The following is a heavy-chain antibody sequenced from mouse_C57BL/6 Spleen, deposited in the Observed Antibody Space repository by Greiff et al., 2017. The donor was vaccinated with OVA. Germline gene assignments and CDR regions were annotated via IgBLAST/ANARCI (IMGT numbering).Heavy chain of an antibody. CDR3: ARDRGAWFAY. J-gene: IGHJ3*01. D-gene: IGHD2-14*01. V-gene: IGHV5-17*01. CDR2: ISSGSSTI. Sequence: EVKLVESGGGLVKPGGSLKLSCAASGFTFSDYGMHWVRQAPEKGLEWVAYISSGSSTIYYADTVKGRFTISRDNAKNTLFLQMTSLRSEDTAMYYCARDRGAWFAYWGQGTLVTVSA. CDR1: GFTFSDYG.